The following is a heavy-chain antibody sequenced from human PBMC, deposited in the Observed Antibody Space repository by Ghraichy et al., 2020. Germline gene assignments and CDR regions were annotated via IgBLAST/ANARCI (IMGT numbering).Heavy chain of an antibody. CDR1: GYTFTSYG. V-gene: IGHV1-18*01. CDR3: ARGLLSFVYLDAFDI. D-gene: IGHD3-10*01. Sequence: ASVKVSCKASGYTFTSYGISWVRQAPGQGLEWMGWISAYNGNTNYAQKLQGRVTMTTDTSTSTAYMELRSLRSDDTAVYYCARGLLSFVYLDAFDIWGQGTMVTVSS. J-gene: IGHJ3*02. CDR2: ISAYNGNT.